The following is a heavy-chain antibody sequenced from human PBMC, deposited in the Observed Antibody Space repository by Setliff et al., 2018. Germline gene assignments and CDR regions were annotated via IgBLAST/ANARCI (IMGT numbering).Heavy chain of an antibody. Sequence: ASVKVSCKASGYPLTAYYIHWVRQAPGQGLEWMGWISPHTGVANYAQKFQGRVAMTRDTSINTAYMELSSLTYDDTAVYYCVRDTCSLTSCQDDYFDYWGQGTLVTVSS. CDR2: ISPHTGVA. CDR1: GYPLTAYY. J-gene: IGHJ4*02. D-gene: IGHD2-2*01. CDR3: VRDTCSLTSCQDDYFDY. V-gene: IGHV1-2*02.